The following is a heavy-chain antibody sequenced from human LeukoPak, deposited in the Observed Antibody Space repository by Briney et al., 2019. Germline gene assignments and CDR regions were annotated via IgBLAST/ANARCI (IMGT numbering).Heavy chain of an antibody. CDR1: GFAFNTYA. CDR2: IWHDGSHK. CDR3: ASEIFGSGSYPDF. V-gene: IGHV3-33*01. J-gene: IGHJ4*02. Sequence: GRSLRLSCAASGFAFNTYAMHWVRQAPGQGLEWVALIWHDGSHKFYSNSVRGQFTISRDNSKNTVSLQMNNLRPEDTAVYYCASEIFGSGSYPDFWGQGTLVTVSS. D-gene: IGHD3-10*01.